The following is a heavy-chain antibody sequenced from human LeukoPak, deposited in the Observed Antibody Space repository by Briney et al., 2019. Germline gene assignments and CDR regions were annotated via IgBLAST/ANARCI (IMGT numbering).Heavy chain of an antibody. CDR2: IKEDGSAQ. V-gene: IGHV3-7*01. Sequence: QPGESLRLSCAASGFTFSRYWMTWVRQAPGKGREWVANIKEDGSAQYYVHSVRGRFTISRDNAKNSLSLQMNSLRVEDTAVYYCARDTGYFKFDYWGQGTLATVSS. D-gene: IGHD3-9*01. J-gene: IGHJ4*02. CDR3: ARDTGYFKFDY. CDR1: GFTFSRYW.